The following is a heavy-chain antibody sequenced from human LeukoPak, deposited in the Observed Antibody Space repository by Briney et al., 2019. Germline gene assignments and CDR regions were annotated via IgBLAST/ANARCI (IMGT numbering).Heavy chain of an antibody. CDR2: IYYTGST. CDR1: GFTFYNAW. D-gene: IGHD3-10*01. Sequence: GSLRLSCAASGFTFYNAWMTWVRQPPGKGLEWIGSIYYTGSTYYNPSLKSRVTMSVDTSKNQFSLKLSSVTAADTAVYYCARDSGTTGEVKFDPWGQGTLVTVSS. CDR3: ARDSGTTGEVKFDP. J-gene: IGHJ5*02. V-gene: IGHV4-59*12.